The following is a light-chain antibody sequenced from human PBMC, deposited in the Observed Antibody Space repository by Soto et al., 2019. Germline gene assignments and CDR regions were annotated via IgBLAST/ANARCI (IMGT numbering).Light chain of an antibody. J-gene: IGKJ4*01. CDR3: QQYNKWPLT. CDR1: QSVSSN. Sequence: EIVMTQSPATLSVSPGERATLSCRASQSVSSNLAWYQQKPGQAPRLLIYHASTRATGIPARFSGSGSETEFPLTISSLQSEDFAVYYCQQYNKWPLTFGGGTKVEIK. CDR2: HAS. V-gene: IGKV3-15*01.